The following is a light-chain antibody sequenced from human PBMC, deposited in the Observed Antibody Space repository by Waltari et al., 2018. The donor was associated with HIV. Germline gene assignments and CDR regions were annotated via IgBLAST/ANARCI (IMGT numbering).Light chain of an antibody. V-gene: IGLV1-44*01. CDR3: AAWDDRLNGWV. J-gene: IGLJ3*02. CDR1: SSNIGRNT. Sequence: QSVLTQPPSASGTPGQTVTISCSGSSSNIGRNTLNWFQNLPGTAPKLLIYNDNQRPSGVPDLFSGSKSGTSASLAISGLQSEDEADYTCAAWDDRLNGWVFGGGTKLTVL. CDR2: NDN.